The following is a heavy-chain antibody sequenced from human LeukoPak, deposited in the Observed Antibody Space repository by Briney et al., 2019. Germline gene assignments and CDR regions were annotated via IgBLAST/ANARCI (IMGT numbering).Heavy chain of an antibody. CDR3: AKDPRDSSEEY. D-gene: IGHD3-22*01. J-gene: IGHJ4*02. CDR2: IYSGGST. V-gene: IGHV3-53*01. CDR1: GFTASSNY. Sequence: GGSLRLSCAASGFTASSNYMSWVRQAPGKGLEWVSVIYSGGSTYYADSVKGRFTISRHNSKNTLYLQMNSLRAEDTAVYYCAKDPRDSSEEYWGQGTLVTVSS.